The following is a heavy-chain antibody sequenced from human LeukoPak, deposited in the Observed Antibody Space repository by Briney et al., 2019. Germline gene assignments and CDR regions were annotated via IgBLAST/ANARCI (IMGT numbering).Heavy chain of an antibody. D-gene: IGHD6-19*01. V-gene: IGHV1-69*13. Sequence: SVKVSCKASGGTFSSYAISWVRQAPGQGLEWMGGIIPIFGTANYAQKFQGRVTITADESTSTAYMELSSLRSEDTAVYYCARDIRVGYYSSGWENWGQGTLVTVSS. CDR2: IIPIFGTA. J-gene: IGHJ4*02. CDR3: ARDIRVGYYSSGWEN. CDR1: GGTFSSYA.